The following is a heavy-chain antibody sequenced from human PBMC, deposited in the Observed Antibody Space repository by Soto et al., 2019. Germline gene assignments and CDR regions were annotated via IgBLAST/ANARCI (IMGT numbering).Heavy chain of an antibody. J-gene: IGHJ5*02. CDR2: IYYSGST. Sequence: SETLSLTCTVSGSSISADYWSWIRQPPGKGLEWIGYIYYSGSTNYNPSLKSRVTISVDRSTNQFSLKVSSVTAADTAVYYCARETYGDYVGYFDPWGQGILLTVSS. CDR3: ARETYGDYVGYFDP. D-gene: IGHD4-17*01. CDR1: GSSISADY. V-gene: IGHV4-59*12.